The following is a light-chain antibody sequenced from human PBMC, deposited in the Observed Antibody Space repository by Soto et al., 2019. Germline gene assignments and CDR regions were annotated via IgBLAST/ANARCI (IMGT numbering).Light chain of an antibody. V-gene: IGLV1-44*01. CDR1: NSNIGSNT. CDR3: ASWDDSMSAPV. CDR2: TNN. Sequence: QSALPQPPSASGTPRHRITISCSGSNSNIGSNTVHWYQLVPGTAPKLLMYTNNQRHSGVPDRFSGSKSGTSASLAISGLQFEDEADYYCASWDDSMSAPVFGTGTKVTVL. J-gene: IGLJ1*01.